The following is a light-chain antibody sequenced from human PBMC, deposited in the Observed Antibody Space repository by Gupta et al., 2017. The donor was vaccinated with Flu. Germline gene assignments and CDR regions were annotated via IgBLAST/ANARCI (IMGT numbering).Light chain of an antibody. CDR1: QNIKRW. CDR2: MAS. CDR3: QQYDTYRS. V-gene: IGKV1-5*03. Sequence: TLSASVGDRVTITCRASQNIKRWLAWYQQKPGKAPRLLIYMASNLEIGVPSRFSGSGFGTEFTLTISSLQPDDFATYYCQQYDTYRSFGQGTRLEIK. J-gene: IGKJ2*04.